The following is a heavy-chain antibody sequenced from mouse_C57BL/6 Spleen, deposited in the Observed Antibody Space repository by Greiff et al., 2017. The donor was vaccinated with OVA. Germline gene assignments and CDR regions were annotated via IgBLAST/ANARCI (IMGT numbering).Heavy chain of an antibody. J-gene: IGHJ1*03. CDR3: ARPPFYGSSYWYFDV. CDR1: GYTFTSYR. V-gene: IGHV1-69*01. CDR2: IDPSDSYT. Sequence: QVQLKQPGAELVMPGASVKLSCKASGYTFTSYRMHWVKQRPGQGLEWIGEIDPSDSYTNYNQKFKGKSTLTVDKSSSTAYMQLSSLTSEDSAVYYCARPPFYGSSYWYFDVWGTGTTVTVSS. D-gene: IGHD1-1*01.